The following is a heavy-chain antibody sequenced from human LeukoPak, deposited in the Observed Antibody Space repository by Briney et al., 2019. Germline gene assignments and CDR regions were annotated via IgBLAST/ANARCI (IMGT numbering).Heavy chain of an antibody. CDR3: ARAPRGYSYGFDY. CDR1: GYTFTGYY. V-gene: IGHV1-2*04. Sequence: ASVKVSCKASGYTFTGYYMHWVRQAPGQGLEWMGWINPNSGGTNYAQKFQGWVTMTRDTSISTAYMELSRLRSDDTAVYYCARAPRGYSYGFDYWGREPWSPSPQ. J-gene: IGHJ4*02. CDR2: INPNSGGT. D-gene: IGHD5-18*01.